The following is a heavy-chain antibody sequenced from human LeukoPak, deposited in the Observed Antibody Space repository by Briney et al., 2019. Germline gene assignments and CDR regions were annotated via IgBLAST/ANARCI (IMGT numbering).Heavy chain of an antibody. V-gene: IGHV1-24*01. Sequence: ASVTVSFKVSGYTLTELSMHGVRQARGKGGEGMGDFDPEDGETIYAQKFQGRVTMTADTSTDTAYMELSSLRSEDTAVYYCATDSGSYFKYVYVYWGQGTLVTVSS. D-gene: IGHD1-26*01. J-gene: IGHJ4*02. CDR1: GYTLTELS. CDR2: FDPEDGET. CDR3: ATDSGSYFKYVYVY.